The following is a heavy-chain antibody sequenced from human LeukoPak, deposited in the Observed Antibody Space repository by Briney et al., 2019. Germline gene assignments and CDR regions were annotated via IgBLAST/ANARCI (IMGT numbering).Heavy chain of an antibody. Sequence: PSETLSLTCTVSGGSISSYYWSWIRQPPGKGLEWIGFIYYSGSANYNPSLRSRVTISVDTSKSQLSLKLTSMTAADTAVYYCARDLTSFDYWGQGTLVTVSS. V-gene: IGHV4-59*01. CDR3: ARDLTSFDY. D-gene: IGHD3-9*01. CDR2: IYYSGSA. J-gene: IGHJ4*02. CDR1: GGSISSYY.